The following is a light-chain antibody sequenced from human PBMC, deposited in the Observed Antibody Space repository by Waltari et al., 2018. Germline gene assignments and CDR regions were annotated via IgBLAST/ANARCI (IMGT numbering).Light chain of an antibody. V-gene: IGLV1-44*01. CDR3: EAWDDSLNGQV. Sequence: HSVMTQPPSASGTPGQRVTISCSGSNSHSGSTTVNWYQQHPGAAPKLLISYNNQRPSGVPDRFSGSKSGTSASLAISGLQSEDEADYYCEAWDDSLNGQVFGGGTKLTVL. CDR1: NSHSGSTT. J-gene: IGLJ3*02. CDR2: YNN.